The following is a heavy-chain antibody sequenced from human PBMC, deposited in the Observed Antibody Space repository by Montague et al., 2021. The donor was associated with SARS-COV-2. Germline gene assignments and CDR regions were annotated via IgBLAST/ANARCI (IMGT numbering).Heavy chain of an antibody. CDR1: GGSISSSSYY. V-gene: IGHV4-39*01. CDR3: ARIGYESVGYYYIYPD. J-gene: IGHJ1*01. CDR2: IYYSGXT. D-gene: IGHD3-22*01. Sequence: SETLSLTCTVSGGSISSSSYYWGWIRQPPGKGLEWIGNIYYSGXTXYXXXXKXRVTISVDTSKNQFSLKVISATAAGTAVYYCARIGYESVGYYYIYPDWGQGTLATVSS.